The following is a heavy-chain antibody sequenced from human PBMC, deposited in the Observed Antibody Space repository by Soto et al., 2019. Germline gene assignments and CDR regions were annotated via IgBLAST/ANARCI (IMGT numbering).Heavy chain of an antibody. CDR3: ASGASGNYR. CDR2: IYSGGTT. J-gene: IGHJ4*02. CDR1: GFTVSSNY. V-gene: IGHV3-66*01. Sequence: EVQLVESGGGLVQPGGSLRLSCAASGFTVSSNYMTWVRQAPGKGLEWVSNIYSGGTTSYADSVKGRCTISRDNSKNKLFLQMNSLRDDDTAVYYCASGASGNYRWGQGTLVTVSS. D-gene: IGHD3-10*01.